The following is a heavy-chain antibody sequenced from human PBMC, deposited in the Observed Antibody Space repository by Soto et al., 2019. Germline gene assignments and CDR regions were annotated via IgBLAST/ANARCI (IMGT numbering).Heavy chain of an antibody. CDR3: ARDLNEGPAGPPYYYYYYMDV. D-gene: IGHD2-15*01. CDR2: IYYSGST. V-gene: IGHV4-59*01. Sequence: PSETLSLTCTVSGGSISSYYWSWIRQPPGKGLEWIGYIYYSGSTNYNPSLKSRVTISVDTSKNQFSLKLSSVTAADTAVYYCARDLNEGPAGPPYYYYYYMDVWGKGTTVTVSS. CDR1: GGSISSYY. J-gene: IGHJ6*03.